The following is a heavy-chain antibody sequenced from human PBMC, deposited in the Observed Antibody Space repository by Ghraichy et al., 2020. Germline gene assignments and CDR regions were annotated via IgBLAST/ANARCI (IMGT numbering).Heavy chain of an antibody. V-gene: IGHV1-69*04. CDR1: GGTFNSFA. Sequence: SVKVSCKASGGTFNSFAFNWVRQAPGQGLEWMGRFIPVLGKAEYAQKLQGRVTISADTSTRTAYMELSSLRSDDTADYYCATADGFALYFDSWGKGTLVTVSS. CDR3: ATADGFALYFDS. J-gene: IGHJ4*02. CDR2: FIPVLGKA. D-gene: IGHD3-10*01.